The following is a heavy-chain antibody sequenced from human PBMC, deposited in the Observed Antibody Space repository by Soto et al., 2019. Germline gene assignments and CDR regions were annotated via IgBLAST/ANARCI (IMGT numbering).Heavy chain of an antibody. CDR3: ARVYRGGGESSWYVVRPLGYFDY. D-gene: IGHD6-13*01. CDR1: GGSISSYY. V-gene: IGHV4-59*01. J-gene: IGHJ4*02. Sequence: SETLSLTCTVSGGSISSYYWSWIRQPPGKGLEWIGYIYYSGSTNYNPSLKSRVTISVDTSKNRFSLKLSSVAAADTAVYYCARVYRGGGESSWYVVRPLGYFDYWGQGTLVTVSS. CDR2: IYYSGST.